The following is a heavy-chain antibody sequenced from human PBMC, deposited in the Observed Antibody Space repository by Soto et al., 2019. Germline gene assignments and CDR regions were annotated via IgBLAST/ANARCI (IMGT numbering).Heavy chain of an antibody. Sequence: VQLVESGGGLIQPGGSLRLACAASGFTVSTNYMSWVRQAPGKGLEWVSVVFTGGDSYYADSVKGRFTVSRDNSKNTLYLHMNSLRAEDTAVDYCAGDNSGGTCCRFDYWGQGTLVTVSS. CDR1: GFTVSTNY. CDR3: AGDNSGGTCCRFDY. D-gene: IGHD2-15*01. CDR2: VFTGGDS. V-gene: IGHV3-53*01. J-gene: IGHJ4*02.